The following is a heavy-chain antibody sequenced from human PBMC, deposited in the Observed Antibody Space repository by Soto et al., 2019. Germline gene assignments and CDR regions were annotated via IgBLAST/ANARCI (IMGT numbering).Heavy chain of an antibody. CDR2: ISGSAATK. CDR1: GFSFSNDA. J-gene: IGHJ3*02. D-gene: IGHD3-22*01. V-gene: IGHV3-23*01. Sequence: EVQLLESGGALVQPWGSLRLFCAASGFSFSNDALTWVRRAPGKGLEWVSGISGSAATKHYTDSVKGRFTISRDNSKNTLYLKVNILRDEHTAVYNCAKGRKGHSDTIRSPVGFDIWGHGTLVTVSS. CDR3: AKGRKGHSDTIRSPVGFDI.